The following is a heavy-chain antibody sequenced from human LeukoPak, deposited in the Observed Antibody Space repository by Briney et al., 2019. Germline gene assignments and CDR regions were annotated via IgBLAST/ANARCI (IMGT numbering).Heavy chain of an antibody. D-gene: IGHD3-10*01. Sequence: PGGSLRLSCAASGFTFSSYEMNWVRQAPGKGLEWASYISSSGSTIYYADSVKGRFTISRDNAKNSLYLQMNSLRAEDTAVYYCARGDMVRGVIILDYYGMDVWGQGTTVTVSS. CDR3: ARGDMVRGVIILDYYGMDV. V-gene: IGHV3-48*03. J-gene: IGHJ6*02. CDR1: GFTFSSYE. CDR2: ISSSGSTI.